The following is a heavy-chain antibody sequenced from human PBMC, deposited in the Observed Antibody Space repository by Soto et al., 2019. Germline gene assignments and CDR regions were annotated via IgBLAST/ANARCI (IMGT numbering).Heavy chain of an antibody. CDR2: IKPDGSEK. J-gene: IGHJ4*02. V-gene: IGHV3-7*03. CDR3: AREGPIDN. Sequence: PGGSLRLSCAASGLTFSSYWMSWVRQAPGKGLEWVANIKPDGSEKYYVDSVKGRFTISRDNAKNSLYPQMNSLRAEDTAVYYCAREGPIDNWGQGTLVTVSS. CDR1: GLTFSSYW.